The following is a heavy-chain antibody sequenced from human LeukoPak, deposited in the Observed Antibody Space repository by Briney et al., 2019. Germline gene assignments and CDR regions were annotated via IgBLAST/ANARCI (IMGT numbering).Heavy chain of an antibody. Sequence: GGSLRLSCAASGFTFSSYWMHWVRQAPGKGLVWVSRISTDGSSTNYADSVKGGFTISRDNAKNMVYLQRNSLRAEDTAVYYCARSSSPVYWGQGALVTVSS. D-gene: IGHD6-13*01. J-gene: IGHJ4*02. V-gene: IGHV3-74*01. CDR2: ISTDGSST. CDR3: ARSSSPVY. CDR1: GFTFSSYW.